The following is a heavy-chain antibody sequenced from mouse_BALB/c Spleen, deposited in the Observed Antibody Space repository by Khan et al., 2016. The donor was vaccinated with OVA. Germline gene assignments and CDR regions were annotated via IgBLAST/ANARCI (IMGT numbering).Heavy chain of an antibody. J-gene: IGHJ3*01. CDR2: ISYSGNT. V-gene: IGHV3-2*02. Sequence: VQLKESGPGLVKPSPSLSLTCTVTGYSITSEYTWNWIRQFPGNKLEWMGFISYSGNTRYNPSLKSRTSITRDTSKNQFFLQLNSVTSEDTATYYCARKDYYDYDPFPYWGQGTLVTVSA. D-gene: IGHD2-4*01. CDR1: GYSITSEYT. CDR3: ARKDYYDYDPFPY.